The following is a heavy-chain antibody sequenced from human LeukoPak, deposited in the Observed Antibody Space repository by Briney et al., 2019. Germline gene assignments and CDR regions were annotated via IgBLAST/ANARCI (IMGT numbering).Heavy chain of an antibody. CDR1: GYSFTNYW. Sequence: GESLKISCKGSGYSFTNYWIGWVRQMPGKGLEWMGIIYPGDSDTRYSPSFQGQVTISADKSISTANLQWSSLKASDTAMYYCARHLRSSYYYYAGGFDIWGQGTMVTVSS. D-gene: IGHD3-16*01. CDR3: ARHLRSSYYYYAGGFDI. J-gene: IGHJ3*02. V-gene: IGHV5-51*01. CDR2: IYPGDSDT.